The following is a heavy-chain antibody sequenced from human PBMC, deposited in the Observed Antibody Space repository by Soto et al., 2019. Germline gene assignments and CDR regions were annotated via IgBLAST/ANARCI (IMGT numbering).Heavy chain of an antibody. CDR2: IIPIFGTA. Sequence: QVQLVQSGAEVKKPGSSVKVSCKASGGTFSSYAISWVRQAPGQGLEWMGGIIPIFGTANYAQKFQGRVTFAADECTSTAYMERSSLRSEDTAVHYSAKEVATVVTGWFDPWGQGSLVTVSS. J-gene: IGHJ5*02. CDR3: AKEVATVVTGWFDP. V-gene: IGHV1-69*12. CDR1: GGTFSSYA. D-gene: IGHD5-12*01.